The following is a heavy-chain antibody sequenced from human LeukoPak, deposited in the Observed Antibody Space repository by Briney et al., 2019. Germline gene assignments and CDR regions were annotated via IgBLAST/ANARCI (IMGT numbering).Heavy chain of an antibody. D-gene: IGHD6-13*01. CDR3: ASQLGDASDI. J-gene: IGHJ3*02. CDR1: GFTFRSYS. V-gene: IGHV3-48*01. Sequence: GGSLRLSCAASGFTFRSYSMNWVRQAPGKGLEWVSYISSSSSTIYYADSVKGRFTISRDNGKNSLYLQMNSLRAEDTAVYYCASQLGDASDIWGQGTMVTVSS. CDR2: ISSSSSTI.